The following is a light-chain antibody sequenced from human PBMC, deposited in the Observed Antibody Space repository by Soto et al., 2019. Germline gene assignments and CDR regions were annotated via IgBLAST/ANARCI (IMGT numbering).Light chain of an antibody. Sequence: EIVLTQSPATLSLSPGERATLSCRASQSVSSYLAWCQQKPGQAPRLLIYDASNRATGIPARFSGSGSGTDFTLTISSLEPEDFAVYYCQQRSNWPPITLGQGTRLEIK. CDR1: QSVSSY. J-gene: IGKJ5*01. V-gene: IGKV3-11*01. CDR3: QQRSNWPPIT. CDR2: DAS.